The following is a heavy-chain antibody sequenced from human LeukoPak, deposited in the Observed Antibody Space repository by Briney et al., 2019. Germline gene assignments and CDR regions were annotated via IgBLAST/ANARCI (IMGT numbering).Heavy chain of an antibody. CDR2: IYHRGST. J-gene: IGHJ4*02. CDR1: GYSISSGYY. Sequence: SETLSLTCAVSGYSISSGYYWGWIRQPPGKGLEWIGSIYHRGSTYYNPSLKSRVTISVDTSKNQFSLKLSSVTAADTAVYYCARSVRGEDYWGQGTQVTVSS. CDR3: ARSVRGEDY. D-gene: IGHD3-10*01. V-gene: IGHV4-38-2*01.